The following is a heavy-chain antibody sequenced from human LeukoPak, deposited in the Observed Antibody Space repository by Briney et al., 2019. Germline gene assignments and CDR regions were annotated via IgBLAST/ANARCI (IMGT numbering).Heavy chain of an antibody. CDR2: IYDSGDT. CDR3: ARVRTGSSGRPAFLEH. V-gene: IGHV4-59*01. CDR1: GASISSYY. J-gene: IGHJ1*01. D-gene: IGHD6-19*01. Sequence: PSETLSLTCTVSGASISSYYWTWIRQSPGKGLEWIGYIYDSGDTNYNASLRTRVTISRDTSQNRIALKVRSVTAADTAIYYCARVRTGSSGRPAFLEHWGQGTLVTVSS.